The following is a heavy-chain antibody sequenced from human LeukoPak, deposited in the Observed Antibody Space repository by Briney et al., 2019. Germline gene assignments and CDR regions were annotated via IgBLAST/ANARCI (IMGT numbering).Heavy chain of an antibody. D-gene: IGHD1-26*01. V-gene: IGHV2-5*01. CDR3: AHSAYSGSYYGRFDP. J-gene: IGHJ5*02. Sequence: SGPTLVKPTQTLTLTCTFSGFSLSTSGVGVGWIRQPPGKALEWLALIYWNDDKRYSPSLKSRLTITKDPSKNQVVLTMTNIDPVDTATYYCAHSAYSGSYYGRFDPWGQGTLVTVSS. CDR1: GFSLSTSGVG. CDR2: IYWNDDK.